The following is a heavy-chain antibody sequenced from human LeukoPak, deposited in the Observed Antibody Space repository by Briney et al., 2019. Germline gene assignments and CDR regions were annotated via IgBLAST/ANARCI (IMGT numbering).Heavy chain of an antibody. J-gene: IGHJ4*02. CDR1: GYTFTSYY. D-gene: IGHD3-3*01. CDR3: ARVARYDFWSGYLNFDY. CDR2: INPSGGST. Sequence: ASVKVSCXASGYTFTSYYMHWVRQAPGQGLEWMGIINPSGGSTSYAQKFQGRVTMTRDTSTSTVYMELSSLRSEDTAVYYCARVARYDFWSGYLNFDYWGQGTLVTVSS. V-gene: IGHV1-46*03.